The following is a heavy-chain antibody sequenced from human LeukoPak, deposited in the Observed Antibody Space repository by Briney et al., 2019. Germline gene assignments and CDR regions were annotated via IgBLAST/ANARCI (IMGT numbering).Heavy chain of an antibody. Sequence: GGSLRLSCAASGFTVSSNHMSWVRQAPGKGLEWVSVIYSGGSTYYADSVKGRFTISRDNSKNTLYLHMNSLRAEDTALYYCAREPRTAAGTGDYWGQGTLVTVSS. J-gene: IGHJ4*02. CDR2: IYSGGST. CDR3: AREPRTAAGTGDY. V-gene: IGHV3-66*01. CDR1: GFTVSSNH. D-gene: IGHD6-13*01.